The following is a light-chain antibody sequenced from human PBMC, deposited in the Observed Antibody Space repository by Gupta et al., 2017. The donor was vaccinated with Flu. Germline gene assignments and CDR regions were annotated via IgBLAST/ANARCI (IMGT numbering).Light chain of an antibody. Sequence: ITISCTGPSSDVGGYYYVSWYQQHPGKAPKLIIYEVSNRPSGVSNRFSGSKSGNTASLTISGLQAEDEADYYCYSYTGRPTPWVFGGGTKVTVL. CDR1: SSDVGGYYY. J-gene: IGLJ3*02. CDR2: EVS. CDR3: YSYTGRPTPWV. V-gene: IGLV2-14*01.